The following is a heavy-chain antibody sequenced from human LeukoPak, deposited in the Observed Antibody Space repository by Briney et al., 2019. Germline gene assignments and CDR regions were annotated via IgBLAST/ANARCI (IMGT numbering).Heavy chain of an antibody. CDR3: ARLFIVNQVLLWFGDQYYFDY. CDR2: IKQDGSEK. D-gene: IGHD3-10*01. J-gene: IGHJ4*02. CDR1: GFTFSSYW. V-gene: IGHV3-7*01. Sequence: GGSLRLSCAASGFTFSSYWMSWVRQAPGKGLEWVANIKQDGSEKYYVDSVKGRSTISRDNAKNSLYLQMNSLRAEDTAVYYCARLFIVNQVLLWFGDQYYFDYWGQGTLVTVSS.